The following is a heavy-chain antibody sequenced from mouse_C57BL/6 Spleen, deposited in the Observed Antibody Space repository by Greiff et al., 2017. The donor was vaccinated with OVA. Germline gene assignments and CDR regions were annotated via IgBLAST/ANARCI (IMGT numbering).Heavy chain of an antibody. J-gene: IGHJ3*01. CDR1: GFTFSDYG. CDR2: ISSGSSTI. V-gene: IGHV5-17*01. Sequence: EVKLVESGGGLVKPGGSLKLSCAASGFTFSDYGMHWVRQAPEKGLEWVAYISSGSSTIYYADTVKGRLTISRDNAKNTLFLQMTSLRSEDTAMYYCARGYDYDEGAWFAYWGQGTLVTVSA. D-gene: IGHD2-4*01. CDR3: ARGYDYDEGAWFAY.